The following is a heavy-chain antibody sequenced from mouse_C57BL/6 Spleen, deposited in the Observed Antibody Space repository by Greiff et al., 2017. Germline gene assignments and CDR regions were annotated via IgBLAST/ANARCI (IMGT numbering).Heavy chain of an antibody. CDR1: GFTFTDYY. CDR2: IRNKANGYTT. Sequence: EVQRVESGGGLVQPGGSLSLSCAASGFTFTDYYMSWVRQPPGKALEWLGFIRNKANGYTTEYSASVKGRFTISRDNSQSILYLQMNALRAEDSATYYCARYPNWHFDYWGQGTTLTVSS. CDR3: ARYPNWHFDY. D-gene: IGHD4-1*01. V-gene: IGHV7-3*01. J-gene: IGHJ2*01.